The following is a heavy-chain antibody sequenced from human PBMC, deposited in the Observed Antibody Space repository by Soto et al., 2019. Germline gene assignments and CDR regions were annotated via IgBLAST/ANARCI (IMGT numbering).Heavy chain of an antibody. CDR3: ASSPGLHLKPSFDY. Sequence: SETLSLTCAVSGGSISSGGYYWSWIRQHPGKGLEWIGYIYYSGSTYYNPSLKGRVTISVDTSKNQFSLKLSSVTAADTAVYYCASSPGLHLKPSFDYWGQGTLVTAPQ. V-gene: IGHV4-31*11. D-gene: IGHD4-4*01. J-gene: IGHJ4*02. CDR1: GGSISSGGYY. CDR2: IYYSGST.